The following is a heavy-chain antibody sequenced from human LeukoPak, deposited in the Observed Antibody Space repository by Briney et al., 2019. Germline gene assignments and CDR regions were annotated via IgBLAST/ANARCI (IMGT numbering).Heavy chain of an antibody. CDR3: AKDRSLSITMIVVVITAVDY. CDR1: GFTFNSYA. D-gene: IGHD3-22*01. J-gene: IGHJ4*02. CDR2: ISGRAGST. Sequence: GGSVTLPCAASGFTFNSYAMSWVRQAPGQGLEWVSAISGRAGSTYYVDPVRRRFTISRDNSKNTLYLQMNSLRADDTAVYFCAKDRSLSITMIVVVITAVDYRGQGTLVTAAS. V-gene: IGHV3-23*01.